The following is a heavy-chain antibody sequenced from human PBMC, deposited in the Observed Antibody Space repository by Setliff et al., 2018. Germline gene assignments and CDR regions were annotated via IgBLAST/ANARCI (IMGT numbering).Heavy chain of an antibody. J-gene: IGHJ4*02. V-gene: IGHV1-18*01. CDR2: ISSYNDVT. Sequence: ASVKVSCKASAHIFKSYGISWVRQAPGQGLEWVGWISSYNDVTSYAQRFQGRVTLTTDTSTSAAYMELRTLRSDDTAVYYCARDRKSSPEHYYFDYWGQGTLVTVSS. CDR1: AHIFKSYG. CDR3: ARDRKSSPEHYYFDY.